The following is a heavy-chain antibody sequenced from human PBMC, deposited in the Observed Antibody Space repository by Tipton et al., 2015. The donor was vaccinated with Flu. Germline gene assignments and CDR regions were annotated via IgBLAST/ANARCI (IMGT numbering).Heavy chain of an antibody. J-gene: IGHJ5*02. CDR3: ARDYQMP. D-gene: IGHD2-2*01. CDR2: IKGDGSQK. CDR1: GFTYSDYW. Sequence: VQLVQSGGGLVQPGGSLRLSCAASGFTYSDYWMSWVRQAPRGGLEWVANIKGDGSQKNYVDSVKGRFTISRDNAKNSLYLQMNSLRVEDTGVYYCARDYQMPWGQGTLVTVSS. V-gene: IGHV3-7*01.